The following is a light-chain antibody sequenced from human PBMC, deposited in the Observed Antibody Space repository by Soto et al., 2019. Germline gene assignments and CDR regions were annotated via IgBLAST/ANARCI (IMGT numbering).Light chain of an antibody. J-gene: IGLJ2*01. V-gene: IGLV2-14*01. Sequence: QSALTQPASVSGSPGQSVTISCTGTSSDVGAWNFVSWYQQHPGKAPKLMIYGVSSRPSGVSDRFSGSKSGDTASLTISGLQPEDEADYYCSSYTSSTTLIFGGRTKLT. CDR2: GVS. CDR1: SSDVGAWNF. CDR3: SSYTSSTTLI.